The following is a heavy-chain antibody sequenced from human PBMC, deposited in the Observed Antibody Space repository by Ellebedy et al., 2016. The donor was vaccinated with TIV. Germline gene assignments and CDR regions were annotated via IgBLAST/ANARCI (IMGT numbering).Heavy chain of an antibody. V-gene: IGHV4-34*01. CDR3: ARGAMYYYGSGSYYAYYYYGMDV. CDR1: GGSFSGYY. Sequence: MPSETLSLTCAVYGGSFSGYYWSWIRQPPGKGLEWIGEINHSGSTNYNPSLKSRVTISVDTSKNQFSLKLSSVTAADTAVYYCARGAMYYYGSGSYYAYYYYGMDVWGQGTTVTVSS. D-gene: IGHD3-10*01. CDR2: INHSGST. J-gene: IGHJ6*02.